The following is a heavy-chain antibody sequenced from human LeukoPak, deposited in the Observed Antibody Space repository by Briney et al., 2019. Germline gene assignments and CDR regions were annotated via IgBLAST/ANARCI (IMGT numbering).Heavy chain of an antibody. D-gene: IGHD2-2*01. V-gene: IGHV1-8*01. CDR2: VNPNSGNT. J-gene: IGHJ5*02. Sequence: ASVKVSCKASGYTFTSYDINWVRQATGQGLEWMGWVNPNSGNTGYAQKFQGRVTMTGNTSISTAYMELSRLRSDDTAVYYCARVRFVVVPAAMKVGGWFDPWGQGTLVTVSS. CDR1: GYTFTSYD. CDR3: ARVRFVVVPAAMKVGGWFDP.